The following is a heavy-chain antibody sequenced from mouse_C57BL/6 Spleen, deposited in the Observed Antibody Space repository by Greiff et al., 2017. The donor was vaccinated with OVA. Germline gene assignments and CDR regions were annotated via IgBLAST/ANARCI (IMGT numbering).Heavy chain of an antibody. CDR3: ARPQLRLRYYAIDY. V-gene: IGHV1-55*01. CDR1: GYTFTSYW. CDR2: IYPGSGST. D-gene: IGHD3-2*02. Sequence: VQLQEPGAELVKPGASVKMSCKASGYTFTSYWITWVKQRPGQGLEWIGDIYPGSGSTNYNEKFKSKATLTVDTSSSTAYMQLSSLTSEGSAVYYCARPQLRLRYYAIDYWGQGTSVTVSS. J-gene: IGHJ4*01.